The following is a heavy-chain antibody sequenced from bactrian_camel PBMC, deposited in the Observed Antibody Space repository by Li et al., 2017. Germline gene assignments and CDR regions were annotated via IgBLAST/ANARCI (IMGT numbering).Heavy chain of an antibody. Sequence: VQLVESGGGSVQTGGSLRLSCKPSFFILDDFDMMWYRQAPGNECELVSSISGDGSTYYGDSVKGRFTIAQDKAANTLYLQMNNLAPEDSATYYCAAVPKVLLGPLSRRAYDCYTTSWPDDLGQGTQVTVS. D-gene: IGHD3*01. CDR3: AAVPKVLLGPLSRRAYDCYTTSWPDD. CDR1: FFILDDFD. V-gene: IGHV3S61*01. CDR2: ISGDGST. J-gene: IGHJ4*01.